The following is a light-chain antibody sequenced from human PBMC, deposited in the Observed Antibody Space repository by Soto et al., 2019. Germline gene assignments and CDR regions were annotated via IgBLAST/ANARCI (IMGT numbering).Light chain of an antibody. V-gene: IGKV1-39*01. CDR1: QSISSY. CDR3: QQSYSTPRT. Sequence: DIQITQSPSSLSASVGDRVTITCRASQSISSYLNWYQQKPGKAPKLLMYAASSLQSGVPSRFSGSGSGTDFTLTISSLQPEDFATYYCQQSYSTPRTCGQGTKVEIK. CDR2: AAS. J-gene: IGKJ1*01.